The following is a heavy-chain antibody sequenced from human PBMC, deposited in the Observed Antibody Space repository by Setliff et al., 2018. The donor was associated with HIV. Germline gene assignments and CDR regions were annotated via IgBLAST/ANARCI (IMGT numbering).Heavy chain of an antibody. D-gene: IGHD5-12*01. Sequence: SETLSLTCTVSGGSISSYYWNWIRQPPGKGLEWIGYIYYSGVTNYNPSLKSRVTISLDTSKNQFSLRLNSVTAADTAVYYCARGATLLPGYSDRWEYFYMDVWGKGTTVTVSS. CDR1: GGSISSYY. CDR3: ARGATLLPGYSDRWEYFYMDV. J-gene: IGHJ6*03. V-gene: IGHV4-59*12. CDR2: IYYSGVT.